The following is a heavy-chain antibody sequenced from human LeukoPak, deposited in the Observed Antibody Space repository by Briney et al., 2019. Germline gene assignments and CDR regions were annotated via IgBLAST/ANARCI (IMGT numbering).Heavy chain of an antibody. CDR2: ISGSGGST. D-gene: IGHD5-12*01. Sequence: GGSLRLSCAASGFTFSSYAMSCVRHAPGKGLEWVSAISGSGGSTYYADSVKGRFTISRDNSKNTLYLQMNSLRAEDTAVYYCAKGYSGYDYYFDYWGQGTLVTVSS. V-gene: IGHV3-23*01. CDR1: GFTFSSYA. J-gene: IGHJ4*02. CDR3: AKGYSGYDYYFDY.